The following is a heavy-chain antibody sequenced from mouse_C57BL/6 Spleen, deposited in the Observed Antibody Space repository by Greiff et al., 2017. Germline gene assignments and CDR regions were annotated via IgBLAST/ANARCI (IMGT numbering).Heavy chain of an antibody. D-gene: IGHD1-1*01. J-gene: IGHJ2*01. V-gene: IGHV1-20*01. Sequence: VQLQQPGPELVKPGDSVKISCKASGYSFTGYFMHWVMQSHGQSLEWIGRINPSNGDTFYNQKFKGKATLTVDKSSSTAHMQLRSLTSEDSAVXYCAREYGSSYEGDCWGQGTTLTVSS. CDR2: INPSNGDT. CDR3: AREYGSSYEGDC. CDR1: GYSFTGYF.